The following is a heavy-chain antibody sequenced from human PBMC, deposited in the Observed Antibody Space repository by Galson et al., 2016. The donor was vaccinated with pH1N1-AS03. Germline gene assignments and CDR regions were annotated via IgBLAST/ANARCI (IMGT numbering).Heavy chain of an antibody. V-gene: IGHV3-74*01. J-gene: IGHJ3*02. Sequence: SLRLSCAASGFTFSSHWMHWVRQAPGKGLVWVSGTSGDGSATNYADSVKGRFTISRDNARNSVYLQMTSLRDEDTAVYYCARGWLENTFDIWGQGTMVTVSS. D-gene: IGHD5-24*01. CDR3: ARGWLENTFDI. CDR2: TSGDGSAT. CDR1: GFTFSSHW.